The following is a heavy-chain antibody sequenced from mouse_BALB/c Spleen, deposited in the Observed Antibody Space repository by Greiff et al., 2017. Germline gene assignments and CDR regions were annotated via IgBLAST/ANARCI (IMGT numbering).Heavy chain of an antibody. CDR1: GYTFTSYW. Sequence: VQLQQSGAELAKPGASVKMSCKASGYTFTSYWMHWVKQRPGQGLEWIGYINPSTGYTEYNQKFKDKATLTADKSSSTAYMQLSSLTSEDSAVYYGARRGDSNYVFYAMDYWGQGTSVTVSS. D-gene: IGHD2-5*01. J-gene: IGHJ4*01. V-gene: IGHV1-7*01. CDR3: ARRGDSNYVFYAMDY. CDR2: INPSTGYT.